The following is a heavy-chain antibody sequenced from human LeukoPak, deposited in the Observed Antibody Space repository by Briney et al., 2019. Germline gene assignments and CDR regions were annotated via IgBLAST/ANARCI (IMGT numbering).Heavy chain of an antibody. D-gene: IGHD6-13*01. J-gene: IGHJ4*02. CDR1: GYTFTSYA. CDR2: INTNTGNP. Sequence: ASVKASCKASGYTFTSYAMNWVRQAPGQGLEWMGWINTNTGNPTYAQGFTGRFVFSLDTSVSTAYLQISSLKAEDTAVYYCARERYLIAAAGIDYWGQGTLVTVSS. V-gene: IGHV7-4-1*02. CDR3: ARERYLIAAAGIDY.